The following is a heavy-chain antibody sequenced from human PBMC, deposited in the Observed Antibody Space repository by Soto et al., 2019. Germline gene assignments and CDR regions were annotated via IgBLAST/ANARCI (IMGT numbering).Heavy chain of an antibody. Sequence: GGPLRLSCAASGFTFSSYWMSWVRQAPGKGLEWVANIKQDGSEKYYVDSVKGRFTISRDNAKNSLYLQMNSLRAEDTAVYYCARDIVVVVAATTTKGFLDYWGQGTLVTVSS. D-gene: IGHD2-15*01. V-gene: IGHV3-7*01. CDR1: GFTFSSYW. J-gene: IGHJ4*02. CDR2: IKQDGSEK. CDR3: ARDIVVVVAATTTKGFLDY.